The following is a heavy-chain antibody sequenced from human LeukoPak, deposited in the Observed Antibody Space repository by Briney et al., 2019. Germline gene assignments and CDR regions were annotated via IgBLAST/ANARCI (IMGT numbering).Heavy chain of an antibody. CDR1: GYTFTGYY. Sequence: ASVKVSCKASGYTFTGYYMHWVRQAPGQGLEWMGWINPNSGGTNYAQKFQGRVTMTRDTSISTAYMELSRLRSDDTAVYYCARARGRWLIQKRYYFDYWDQGTLVTVSS. CDR3: ARARGRWLIQKRYYFDY. V-gene: IGHV1-2*02. CDR2: INPNSGGT. D-gene: IGHD6-19*01. J-gene: IGHJ4*02.